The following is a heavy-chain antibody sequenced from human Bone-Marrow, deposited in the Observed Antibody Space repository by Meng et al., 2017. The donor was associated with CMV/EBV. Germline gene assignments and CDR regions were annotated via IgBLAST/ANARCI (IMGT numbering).Heavy chain of an antibody. D-gene: IGHD6-19*01. CDR1: GFIFSRYA. Sequence: GESLKISCVVSGFIFSRYAMHWVRQAPGKGLEYVSGINNNGGSTYYADPVGGRFTISRDNSKNTLYLQMGSLRAEDMAVYYCARVPVAEPPDYWGQGTLVTVSS. V-gene: IGHV3-64*02. CDR3: ARVPVAEPPDY. J-gene: IGHJ4*01. CDR2: INNNGGST.